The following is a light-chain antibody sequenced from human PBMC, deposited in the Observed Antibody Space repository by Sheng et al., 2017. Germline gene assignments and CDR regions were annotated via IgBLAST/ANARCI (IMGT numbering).Light chain of an antibody. V-gene: IGKV3-20*01. CDR3: QQYGSSPPYT. J-gene: IGKJ2*01. Sequence: EIVMTQSPATLSVSPGDRATLSCRASQSVTSRNLAWYQQKPGQSPRLLIYGASSRATGIPDRFSGSGSGTDFTLTISRLEFEDFAVYYCQQYGSSPPYTFGQGTKLEIK. CDR2: GAS. CDR1: QSVTSRN.